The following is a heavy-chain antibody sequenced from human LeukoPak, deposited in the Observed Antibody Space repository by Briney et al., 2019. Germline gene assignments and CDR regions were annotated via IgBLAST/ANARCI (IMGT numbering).Heavy chain of an antibody. Sequence: GGSLRLSCAASGFTFSTYTMNWVRQAPGKGLEWVANIKQDGSEKYYVDSVKGRFTISRDNAKNSLYLQMNSLRAEDTAVYYCARGVAAFQFWGKGTTVTVSS. J-gene: IGHJ6*04. CDR3: ARGVAAFQF. CDR1: GFTFSTYT. CDR2: IKQDGSEK. D-gene: IGHD2-15*01. V-gene: IGHV3-7*01.